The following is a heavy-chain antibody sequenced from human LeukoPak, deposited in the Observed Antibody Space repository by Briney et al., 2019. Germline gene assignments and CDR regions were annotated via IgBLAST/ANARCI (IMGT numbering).Heavy chain of an antibody. CDR1: GGSFSGYY. Sequence: SETQSLTCAVYGGSFSGYYWSWIRQPPGKGLEWIGEINHSGSTNYNPSLKCRVTISVDTSKNQLSLKLSSVTAADTAVYYCARVSGYSSGWYGGLGYYYYYMDVWGKGTTVTVSS. J-gene: IGHJ6*03. CDR3: ARVSGYSSGWYGGLGYYYYYMDV. V-gene: IGHV4-34*01. CDR2: INHSGST. D-gene: IGHD6-19*01.